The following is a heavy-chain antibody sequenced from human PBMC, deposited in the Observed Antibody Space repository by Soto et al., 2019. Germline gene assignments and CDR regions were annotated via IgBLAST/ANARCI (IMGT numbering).Heavy chain of an antibody. D-gene: IGHD1-26*01. Sequence: GGSLRLSCAASGFTFSIYAMHWVRQAPGTGLEWVAVISYDGSNKYYADSVKGRFTISRDNSKNTLYLQMNSLRAEDTAVYYCARRWGRTFDYWGQGTLVTVSS. CDR3: ARRWGRTFDY. CDR2: ISYDGSNK. V-gene: IGHV3-30-3*01. J-gene: IGHJ4*02. CDR1: GFTFSIYA.